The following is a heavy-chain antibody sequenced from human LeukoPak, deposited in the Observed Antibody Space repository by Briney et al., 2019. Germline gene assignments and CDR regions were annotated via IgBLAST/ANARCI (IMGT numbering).Heavy chain of an antibody. D-gene: IGHD4-17*01. Sequence: SETLSLTCTVSGGSISSDYWSWIRQPPGKGLEWIGYIYDSGSTNYNPSLKSRVTISIDTSKNQFSLKLSSVTAADTALYYCARTGSTVTMLYPFDHWGQGTLVTVSS. CDR1: GGSISSDY. CDR2: IYDSGST. J-gene: IGHJ4*02. CDR3: ARTGSTVTMLYPFDH. V-gene: IGHV4-59*08.